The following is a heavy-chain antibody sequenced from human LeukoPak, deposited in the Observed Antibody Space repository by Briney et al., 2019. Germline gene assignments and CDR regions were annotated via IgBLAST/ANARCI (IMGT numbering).Heavy chain of an antibody. CDR1: GFTFSSYG. Sequence: PGGSLRLSCAASGFTFSSYGMHWVRQAPGKGLEWVAFIRYDGSNKYYADSVKGRFTISRDNSKNTLYLQMNSLRAEDTAVYYCAKPITAMVTPTGYYYMDVWGKGTTVTVSS. D-gene: IGHD5-18*01. CDR3: AKPITAMVTPTGYYYMDV. V-gene: IGHV3-30*02. J-gene: IGHJ6*03. CDR2: IRYDGSNK.